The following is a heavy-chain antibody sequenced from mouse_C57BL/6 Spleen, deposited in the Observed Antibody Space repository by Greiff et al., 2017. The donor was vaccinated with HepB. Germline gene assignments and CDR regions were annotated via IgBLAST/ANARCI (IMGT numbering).Heavy chain of an antibody. CDR1: GYSFTDYN. V-gene: IGHV1-39*01. Sequence: VQLKESGPELVKPGASVKISCKASGYSFTDYNMNWVQQSNGKSLEWIGVINPNYGTTSYNQKFKGKATLTVDQSSSTAYMQLNSLTSEDSAVYYCARGEDDGYDGVDYWGQGTTLTVSS. D-gene: IGHD2-2*01. CDR3: ARGEDDGYDGVDY. CDR2: INPNYGTT. J-gene: IGHJ2*01.